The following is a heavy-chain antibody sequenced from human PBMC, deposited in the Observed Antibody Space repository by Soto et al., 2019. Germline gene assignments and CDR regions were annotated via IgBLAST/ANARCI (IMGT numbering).Heavy chain of an antibody. CDR2: IYKSGTA. CDR3: ARVGGSSSSMSYYYYYGMDV. Sequence: SETLSLTCSVSGASLRIGDYYWTWIRQPPGKGLEWIGFIYKSGTAKYNPSLSSRVSISVDTSKNQFSLKLSSVTAADTAVYYCARVGGSSSSMSYYYYYGMDVWGQGTTVTVSS. CDR1: GASLRIGDYY. V-gene: IGHV4-61*08. J-gene: IGHJ6*02. D-gene: IGHD6-6*01.